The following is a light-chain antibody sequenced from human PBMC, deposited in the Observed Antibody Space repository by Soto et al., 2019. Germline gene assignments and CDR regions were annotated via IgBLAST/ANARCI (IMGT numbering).Light chain of an antibody. CDR3: QQYKVYPYT. Sequence: DIQMTQSPSSLSASVGDRVTITCQASQDISNYLNWYQQKPGKAPKLLIYDASNLHTGVPSRFSGSGSGTDFTLTISSLRPDDFATFYCQQYKVYPYTFGQGTRLDI. CDR1: QDISNY. V-gene: IGKV1-33*01. CDR2: DAS. J-gene: IGKJ2*01.